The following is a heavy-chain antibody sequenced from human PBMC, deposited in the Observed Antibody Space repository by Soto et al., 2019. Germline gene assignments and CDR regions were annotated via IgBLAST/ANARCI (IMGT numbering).Heavy chain of an antibody. CDR2: VYYSGNT. Sequence: QVQLQESGPGLVKPSETLSLTCTVSGGPTSLYDWSWIRQPPGKGLEWIGYVYYSGNTDYQPSLKRRVTISIDTSKNRCSLKLRSVTAAHTAVYYCARGGYVHAFAYWGQGTLVTVSS. D-gene: IGHD5-12*01. J-gene: IGHJ4*02. CDR3: ARGGYVHAFAY. CDR1: GGPTSLYD. V-gene: IGHV4-59*01.